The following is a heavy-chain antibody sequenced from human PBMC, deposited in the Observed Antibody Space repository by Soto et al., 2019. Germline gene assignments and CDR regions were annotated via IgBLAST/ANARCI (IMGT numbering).Heavy chain of an antibody. CDR3: ATAITMVRGVPRSLDY. Sequence: ASVKVSCKASGYTFISYGFSWVRQAPRQGLEWMGWINAYNGNTNYAQKFQGRVTMTTDTSTSTAYMELRTLRSDDTAVYYCATAITMVRGVPRSLDYWGQGTLVTVSS. CDR2: INAYNGNT. D-gene: IGHD3-10*01. V-gene: IGHV1-18*01. CDR1: GYTFISYG. J-gene: IGHJ4*02.